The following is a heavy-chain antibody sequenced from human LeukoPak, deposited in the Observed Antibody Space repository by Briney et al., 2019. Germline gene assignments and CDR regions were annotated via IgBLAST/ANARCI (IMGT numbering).Heavy chain of an antibody. CDR2: IYYSGST. D-gene: IGHD1-26*01. CDR1: GGSISRSSYY. CDR3: AREERDSGDAFDI. Sequence: SETLPLTCTVSGGSISRSSYYWGWIRQPPGKGLEWIGSIYYSGSTYYNPSLKSRVTISVDTSKNQFSLKLSSVTAADTAVYYCAREERDSGDAFDIWGQGTMVTVSS. J-gene: IGHJ3*02. V-gene: IGHV4-39*01.